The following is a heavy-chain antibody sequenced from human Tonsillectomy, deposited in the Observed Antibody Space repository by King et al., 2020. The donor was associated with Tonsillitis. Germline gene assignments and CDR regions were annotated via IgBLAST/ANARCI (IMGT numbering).Heavy chain of an antibody. CDR3: ARDAHDYEILTGYQPDVFDM. CDR2: IYHGGNT. J-gene: IGHJ3*02. CDR1: GYPISGGYS. V-gene: IGHV4-38-2*02. Sequence: VQLQESGPGLVKPSETLSLSCAVSGYPISGGYSWGWIRQPPGKGLEWIGTIYHGGNTYCNPSFKSRVTVSMETSTNQFFLRLNSVTAADTALYYCARDAHDYEILTGYQPDVFDMWGQGTMVTVSS. D-gene: IGHD3-9*01.